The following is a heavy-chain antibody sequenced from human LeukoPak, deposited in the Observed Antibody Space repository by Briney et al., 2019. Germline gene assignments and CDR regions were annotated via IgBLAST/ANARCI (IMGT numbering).Heavy chain of an antibody. D-gene: IGHD3-22*01. J-gene: IGHJ2*01. CDR2: IYTRGST. CDR1: GGSISSYY. V-gene: IGHV4-4*07. Sequence: SETLSLTGTVSGGSISSYYWSWIRQPAGKGLEWSGRIYTRGSTNYNPSLKSRVTMSVDTSKNQFSLKLSSVTAADTAVYYCARSIVVVNWYFDLWGRAPWSLSPQ. CDR3: ARSIVVVNWYFDL.